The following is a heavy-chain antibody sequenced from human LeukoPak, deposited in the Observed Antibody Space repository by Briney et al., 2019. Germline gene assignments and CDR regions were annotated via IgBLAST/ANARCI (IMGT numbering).Heavy chain of an antibody. CDR2: IYTSGST. V-gene: IGHV4-61*02. D-gene: IGHD2-21*01. J-gene: IGHJ5*02. CDR1: GVSISSVIDY. CDR3: AREGLFPDP. Sequence: PSETLSLTCTVSGVSISSVIDYLSWIRQPAGKGLEWIGRIYTSGSTNYNPFLKSRVHIPVETSKNQSSLQLSSVIAADKAVYHCAREGLFPDPWGQGTLVPVSS.